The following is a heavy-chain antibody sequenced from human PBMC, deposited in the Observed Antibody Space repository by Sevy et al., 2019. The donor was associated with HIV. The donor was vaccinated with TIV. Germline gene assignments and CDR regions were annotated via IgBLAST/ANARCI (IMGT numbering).Heavy chain of an antibody. Sequence: AESLSLTCAVSGDSISGYYWGWNRQPPGKGLERIAYMHYSGSTNFNPSLKSRVTISVDTSKNQFSLKLSSVTAADTAVYYCARLYSSGRKGPGLFDPWGQGTLVPVSS. D-gene: IGHD3-22*01. CDR2: MHYSGST. V-gene: IGHV4-59*13. CDR3: ARLYSSGRKGPGLFDP. J-gene: IGHJ5*02. CDR1: GDSISGYY.